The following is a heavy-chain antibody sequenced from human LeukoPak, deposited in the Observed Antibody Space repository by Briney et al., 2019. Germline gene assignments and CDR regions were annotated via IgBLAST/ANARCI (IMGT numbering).Heavy chain of an antibody. V-gene: IGHV3-23*01. CDR2: ISGSGGST. CDR3: AKDRSCTNDICHGDFDY. Sequence: GSLRLSCAASGFTFSSYAVSWVRQAPGKGLEWVSSISGSGGSTYSADSVKGRFTISRDNSKNTLYLQMNSLRAEDTALYYCAKDRSCTNDICHGDFDYWGQETLVTVSS. J-gene: IGHJ4*02. D-gene: IGHD2-8*01. CDR1: GFTFSSYA.